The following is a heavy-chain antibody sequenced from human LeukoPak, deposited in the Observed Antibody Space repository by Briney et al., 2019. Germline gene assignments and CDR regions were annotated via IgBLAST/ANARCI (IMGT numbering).Heavy chain of an antibody. J-gene: IGHJ4*02. D-gene: IGHD5-24*01. Sequence: PSETLSLTCTVSGGSISSYYWSWIRQPAGKGLEWIGSIYYSGSTYYNPSLKSRVTISVDTSKNQFSLKLSSVTAADTAVYYCARWEMATIYFWGQGTLVTVSS. CDR3: ARWEMATIYF. CDR1: GGSISSYY. V-gene: IGHV4-4*07. CDR2: IYYSGST.